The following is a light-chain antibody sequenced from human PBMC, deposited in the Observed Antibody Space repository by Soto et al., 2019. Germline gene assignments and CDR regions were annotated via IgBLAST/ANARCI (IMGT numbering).Light chain of an antibody. J-gene: IGLJ2*01. Sequence: QSALTQPPSESGSPGQSVTISCTGTSSDVGGYNFVSWYQQHPGKAPKLMIYDVTERPSGVPDRFSGSKSGNTASLTVSGLQGEDEADYYCTSYAGSNIPVLFGGGTKLTVL. CDR2: DVT. CDR3: TSYAGSNIPVL. CDR1: SSDVGGYNF. V-gene: IGLV2-8*01.